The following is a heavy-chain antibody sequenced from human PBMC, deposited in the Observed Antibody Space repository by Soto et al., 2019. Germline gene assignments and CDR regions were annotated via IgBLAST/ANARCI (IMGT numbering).Heavy chain of an antibody. Sequence: PSETLSLTCTVSGGSISSGDYYWSWIRQPPGKGLEWIGYIYYSGSTYYNPSLKSRVTISVDTSKNQFSLKLSSVTAADTAVYYCARAVYSSSYWFDPWGQGTLVTVSS. CDR3: ARAVYSSSYWFDP. CDR2: IYYSGST. V-gene: IGHV4-30-4*01. J-gene: IGHJ5*02. D-gene: IGHD6-6*01. CDR1: GGSISSGDYY.